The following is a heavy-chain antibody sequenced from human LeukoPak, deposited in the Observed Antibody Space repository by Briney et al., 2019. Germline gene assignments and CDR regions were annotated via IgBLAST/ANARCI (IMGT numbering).Heavy chain of an antibody. J-gene: IGHJ6*02. Sequence: GGSLRLSCAASGFRFSNYAMHWVRQAPGKGLEWVAVISYDGTNKYYGDSVKGRFTISRDNSKNTLYLQMNSLRGEDTAVYYCARDRGGATSTYYYYGLDVWGQGTTVTVSS. CDR1: GFRFSNYA. V-gene: IGHV3-30-3*01. D-gene: IGHD2-2*01. CDR3: ARDRGGATSTYYYYGLDV. CDR2: ISYDGTNK.